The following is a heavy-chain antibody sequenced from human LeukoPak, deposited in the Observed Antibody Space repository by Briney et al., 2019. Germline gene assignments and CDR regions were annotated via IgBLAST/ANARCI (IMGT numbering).Heavy chain of an antibody. D-gene: IGHD3-22*01. CDR2: ISYDGSNK. J-gene: IGHJ4*02. Sequence: GGSQRLSCAASAFTFSSYAMHWVRQAPGKGLEWVAVISYDGSNKYYADSVKGRFTISRDNSKNTLYLQMNSLRTEDTAVYYCARSSYYYDSSGYYFDYWGQGTLVTVSS. V-gene: IGHV3-30-3*01. CDR3: ARSSYYYDSSGYYFDY. CDR1: AFTFSSYA.